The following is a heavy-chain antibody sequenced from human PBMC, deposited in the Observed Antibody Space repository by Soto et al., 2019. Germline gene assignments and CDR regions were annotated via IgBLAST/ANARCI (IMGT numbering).Heavy chain of an antibody. Sequence: ASVKVSCKASGYTFTSYYMHWVRQAPGQGLEWMGIINPSGGSTSYAQKFQGRVTMTRDTSTSTVYMELSSLRSEDTAVYYCASSITMVRGVIDFHYYYGMDVWGQGTTVTVSS. CDR2: INPSGGST. V-gene: IGHV1-46*01. CDR3: ASSITMVRGVIDFHYYYGMDV. J-gene: IGHJ6*02. D-gene: IGHD3-10*01. CDR1: GYTFTSYY.